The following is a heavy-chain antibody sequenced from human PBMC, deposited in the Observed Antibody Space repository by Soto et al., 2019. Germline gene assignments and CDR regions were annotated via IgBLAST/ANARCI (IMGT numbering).Heavy chain of an antibody. CDR2: ISGSGGST. CDR1: GFTFSSYA. V-gene: IGHV3-23*01. CDR3: AKVSPPGVVVATIPWAPFYY. J-gene: IGHJ4*02. D-gene: IGHD2-21*02. Sequence: EVQLLESGGGLVQPGGSLRLSCAASGFTFSSYAMSWVRQAPGKGLEWVSAISGSGGSTYYADSVKGRFTISRDNSKNTLYLQKNRLRAEDTAVYYCAKVSPPGVVVATIPWAPFYYWGQGTLVTVSS.